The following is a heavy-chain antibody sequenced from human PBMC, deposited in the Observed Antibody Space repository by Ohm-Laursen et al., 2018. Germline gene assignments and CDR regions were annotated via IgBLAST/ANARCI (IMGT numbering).Heavy chain of an antibody. CDR3: AKYSSDSKLAYYFDY. D-gene: IGHD6-19*01. Sequence: SDTLSLTCTVSGGSISSYYWSWIRQPPGKGLEWIGYIYYSGSTNYNPSLKSRVTISVDTSKNHFSLKLSSVTAADSAVYYCAKYSSDSKLAYYFDYWGQGTLVTVSS. CDR1: GGSISSYY. V-gene: IGHV4-59*08. J-gene: IGHJ4*02. CDR2: IYYSGST.